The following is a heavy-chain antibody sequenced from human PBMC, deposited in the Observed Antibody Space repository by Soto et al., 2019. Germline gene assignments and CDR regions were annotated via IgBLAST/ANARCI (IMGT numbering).Heavy chain of an antibody. CDR3: ATRSSQYYYDSSEGPADYYYGMDV. V-gene: IGHV1-24*01. Sequence: QVQLVQSGAEVKKPGASVKVSCKVSGYTLTELSMHWVRQAPGKGLEWMGGFDPEDGETIYAQKFQGRVTMTEDTSTDTAYMELSSLRSEDTAVYYCATRSSQYYYDSSEGPADYYYGMDVWGQGTTVTVSS. J-gene: IGHJ6*02. D-gene: IGHD3-22*01. CDR1: GYTLTELS. CDR2: FDPEDGET.